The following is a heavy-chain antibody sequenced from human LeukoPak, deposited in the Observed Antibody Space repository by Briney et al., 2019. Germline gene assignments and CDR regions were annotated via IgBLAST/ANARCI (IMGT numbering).Heavy chain of an antibody. CDR2: INSDGSST. CDR3: ARDTRDGYNWAGFDY. V-gene: IGHV3-74*01. J-gene: IGHJ4*02. CDR1: GFTFSSYW. Sequence: GGSLRLSCAASGFTFSSYWMHWVRQAPGKGLVWVSRINSDGSSTSYADSVKGRFTISRDNAKNTLYLQMNSLRAEDTAVYYCARDTRDGYNWAGFDYWGQGTLVTVSS. D-gene: IGHD5-24*01.